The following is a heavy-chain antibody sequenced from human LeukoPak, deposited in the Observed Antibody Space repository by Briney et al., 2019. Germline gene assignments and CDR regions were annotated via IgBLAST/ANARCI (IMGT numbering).Heavy chain of an antibody. CDR2: IQISGGRT. Sequence: SGGSLRLSCAVSGFTFSDYDMTWVRQAPGKGLEWVSTIQISGGRTYFADSVKGRFTISRDNSKTTLYLQMNSLRAEDTAVYYCAELGITMIGGVWGKGTTVTISS. J-gene: IGHJ6*04. CDR3: AELGITMIGGV. CDR1: GFTFSDYD. V-gene: IGHV3-23*01. D-gene: IGHD3-10*02.